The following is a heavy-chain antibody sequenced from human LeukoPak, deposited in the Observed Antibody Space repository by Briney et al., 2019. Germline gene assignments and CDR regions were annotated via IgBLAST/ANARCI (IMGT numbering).Heavy chain of an antibody. CDR3: VKDRLSNLAVAGSFDY. D-gene: IGHD6-19*01. CDR1: GFSFSSSA. CDR2: ISDNGGST. J-gene: IGHJ4*02. Sequence: QSGGSLRLSCSASGFSFSSSAIHWVRQAPGKGLEYVSSISDNGGSTYYADSVKGRFIISRDNSKNTVYLQMSSLRAEDTAVYYCVKDRLSNLAVAGSFDYWGQGTLVTVSS. V-gene: IGHV3-64D*06.